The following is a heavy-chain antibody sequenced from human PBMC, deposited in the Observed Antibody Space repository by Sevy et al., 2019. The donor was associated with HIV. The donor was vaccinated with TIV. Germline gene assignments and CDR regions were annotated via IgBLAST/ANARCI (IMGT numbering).Heavy chain of an antibody. CDR3: ARGENDDEFFQY. V-gene: IGHV3-30*04. Sequence: GSLRLSCTVSGFIFSNFAMHWVRQAPGKGLEWVAVTSYDGSHKYYADSVKGRFTVSRDNSRNFLSLEMNSLRRDDTAVYYCARGENDDEFFQYWGQGTLVTVSS. D-gene: IGHD1-26*01. J-gene: IGHJ1*01. CDR1: GFIFSNFA. CDR2: TSYDGSHK.